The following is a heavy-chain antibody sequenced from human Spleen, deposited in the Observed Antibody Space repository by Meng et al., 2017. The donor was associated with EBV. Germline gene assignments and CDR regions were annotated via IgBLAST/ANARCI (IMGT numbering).Heavy chain of an antibody. CDR3: ARPFPSIVSPRLDPFGD. J-gene: IGHJ4*02. CDR1: GDSISSFYY. Sequence: LQGSGPGQVKPSWTLSLTCTVSGDSISSFYYGAWPRQPPGRGLEWIGSAHYSGRTYYSPSLRSRVTVSIDTSKNQFSLRLTSVTAADTALYYCARPFPSIVSPRLDPFGDWGQGALVTVSS. D-gene: IGHD5/OR15-5a*01. CDR2: AHYSGRT. V-gene: IGHV4-39*01.